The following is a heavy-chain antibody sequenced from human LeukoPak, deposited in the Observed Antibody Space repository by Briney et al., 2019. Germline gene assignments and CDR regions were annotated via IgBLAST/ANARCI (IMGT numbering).Heavy chain of an antibody. D-gene: IGHD6-13*01. CDR1: GFTLSNYM. Sequence: GGSQSLSCVASGFTLSNYMMGWVRKAPGKGLGWVSAISGSGTTTYYADSVKGRFTISRDISKSTLYLQMNSLRAEDTAVYYCAKPLSAASGTDFHYWGQGTLVTVSS. J-gene: IGHJ4*02. V-gene: IGHV3-23*01. CDR3: AKPLSAASGTDFHY. CDR2: ISGSGTTT.